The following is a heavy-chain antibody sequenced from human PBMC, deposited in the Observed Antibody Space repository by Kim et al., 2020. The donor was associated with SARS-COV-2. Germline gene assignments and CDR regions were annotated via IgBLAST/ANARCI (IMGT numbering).Heavy chain of an antibody. Sequence: GGSLRLSCAASGFTFSSYAMYWVRQAPGKGLEWVAVISYDGSNKYYVDSVKGRFTISRDNSKNTLYLQMNSLRAEDTAVYYCARGYHDYGAYGMDVWGQGTTVTVSS. CDR3: ARGYHDYGAYGMDV. CDR2: ISYDGSNK. D-gene: IGHD4-17*01. J-gene: IGHJ6*02. CDR1: GFTFSSYA. V-gene: IGHV3-30*04.